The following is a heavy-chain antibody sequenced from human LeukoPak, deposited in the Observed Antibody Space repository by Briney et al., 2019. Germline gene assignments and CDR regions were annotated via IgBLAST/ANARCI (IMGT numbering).Heavy chain of an antibody. Sequence: GGSLRLSCAASGFTFSSSWMCWVRQAPGKGLEWVSYISSSSSTIYYADSVKGRFTISRDNAKNSLYLQMNSLRAEDTAVYYCARDRGTGSGWYLGDAFDIWGQGTMVTVSS. D-gene: IGHD6-19*01. CDR1: GFTFSSSW. V-gene: IGHV3-48*04. J-gene: IGHJ3*02. CDR3: ARDRGTGSGWYLGDAFDI. CDR2: ISSSSSTI.